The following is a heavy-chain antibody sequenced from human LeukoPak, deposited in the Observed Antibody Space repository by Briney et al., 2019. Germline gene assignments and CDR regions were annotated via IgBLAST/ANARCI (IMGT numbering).Heavy chain of an antibody. V-gene: IGHV1-46*03. CDR3: ARASYPSYYYYYMDV. CDR2: INPSGGST. CDR1: GYTFTSYY. Sequence: ASVKVSCKASGYTFTSYYMHLVRQAPGQGLEWMGIINPSGGSTSYAQKFQGRVTMTRDTSTSTVYMELSSLRSEDTAVYYCARASYPSYYYYYMDVWGKGTTVTVS. J-gene: IGHJ6*03.